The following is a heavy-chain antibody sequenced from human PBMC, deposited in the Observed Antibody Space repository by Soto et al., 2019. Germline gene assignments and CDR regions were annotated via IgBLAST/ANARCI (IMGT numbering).Heavy chain of an antibody. CDR2: IWYDGRSK. CDR1: GFTFSNYG. V-gene: IGHV3-33*01. J-gene: IGHJ6*02. CDR3: GRVDRYYGMDV. Sequence: QVPLVESGGGVVQPGRSLRLSCAASGFTFSNYGLHWVRQAPGKGLEWVSDIWYDGRSKNYVDSVKGRFTVSRDNSKNPLSLEMNSLRAEDSAVYYCGRVDRYYGMDVWGQGTKVTVSS.